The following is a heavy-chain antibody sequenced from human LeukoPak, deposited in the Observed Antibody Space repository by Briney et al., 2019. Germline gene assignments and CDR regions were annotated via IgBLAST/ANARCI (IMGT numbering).Heavy chain of an antibody. CDR2: ISYDGSNK. Sequence: GGSLRLSCAASGFTFSSYGMHWVRQAPGKGLEWVAVISYDGSNKYYADSVKGRFTISRDNSKNTLYLQMNSLRAEDTAVYYCARLAAGTKGGFDYWGQGTLVTVSS. CDR3: ARLAAGTKGGFDY. CDR1: GFTFSSYG. D-gene: IGHD6-13*01. V-gene: IGHV3-30*03. J-gene: IGHJ4*02.